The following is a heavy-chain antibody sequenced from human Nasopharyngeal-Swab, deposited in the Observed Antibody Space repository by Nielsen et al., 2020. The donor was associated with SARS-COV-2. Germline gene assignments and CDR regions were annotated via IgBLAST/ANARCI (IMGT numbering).Heavy chain of an antibody. CDR3: AKRSFDYVWGTYNYMDV. V-gene: IGHV3-30*18. D-gene: IGHD3-16*01. CDR2: ISHDGRFE. Sequence: VREAPGKGLEWVTIISHDGRFESYADSVKGRFTISRDNSKNTLYLQMNSLRAEDTAVYYCAKRSFDYVWGTYNYMDVWGKGTTVTVSS. J-gene: IGHJ6*03.